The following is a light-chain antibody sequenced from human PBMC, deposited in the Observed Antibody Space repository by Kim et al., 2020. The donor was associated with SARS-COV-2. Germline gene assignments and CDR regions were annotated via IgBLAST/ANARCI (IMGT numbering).Light chain of an antibody. J-gene: IGLJ3*02. CDR2: GKY. CDR3: NSRDSSGDHVV. V-gene: IGLV3-19*01. Sequence: SSELTQDPAVSVALGQTVRLTCQGDSLRNYYATWYQQRPGQAPVLVLYGKYNRPSGIPDRFSGSASGNTASLTITGAQAVDEADYYCNSRDSSGDHVVFGGGTKLTVL. CDR1: SLRNYY.